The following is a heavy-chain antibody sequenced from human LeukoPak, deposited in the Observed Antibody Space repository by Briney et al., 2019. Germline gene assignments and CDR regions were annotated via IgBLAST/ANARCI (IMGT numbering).Heavy chain of an antibody. CDR2: IYYSGST. CDR1: GGSISSSSYY. Sequence: PSETLSLTCTVSGGSISSSSYYWGWIRQPPGKGLEWIGSIYYSGSTYYNPSLKSRVTISVDTFKNQFSLKLSSVTAADTAVYYCARLTLNYDSYLDYWGQGTLVTVSS. V-gene: IGHV4-39*07. D-gene: IGHD4-11*01. J-gene: IGHJ4*02. CDR3: ARLTLNYDSYLDY.